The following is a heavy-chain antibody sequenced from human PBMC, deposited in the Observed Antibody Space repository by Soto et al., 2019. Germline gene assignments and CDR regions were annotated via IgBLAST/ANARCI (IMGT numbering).Heavy chain of an antibody. D-gene: IGHD3-10*01. CDR3: AAELGFGKLSVV. Sequence: QVQVVQSGVEVRRPGSAVKVSCKASGDTFKNCVISWVRQAPGQGLEWMGGIIPLFGTTDFAQRFQGRLTITTDESTTTAYIELSRLRSEDTATYYCAAELGFGKLSVVWGQGTTVIVSS. CDR1: GDTFKNCV. J-gene: IGHJ6*02. CDR2: IIPLFGTT. V-gene: IGHV1-69*01.